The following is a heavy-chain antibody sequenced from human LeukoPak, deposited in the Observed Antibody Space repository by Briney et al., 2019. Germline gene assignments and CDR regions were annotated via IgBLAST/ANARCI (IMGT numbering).Heavy chain of an antibody. Sequence: PGGSLRLSCAASGFTVSSNYMTWVRQAPGKGLQWVSLIDSGGSTYFAGSVKGRFTISRDTSKNTLYLQMNSLRAEDTAVYYCARRAPTVTYYYYYYMDVWGKGTTVTVSS. D-gene: IGHD4-11*01. CDR3: ARRAPTVTYYYYYYMDV. V-gene: IGHV3-53*01. CDR1: GFTVSSNY. CDR2: IDSGGST. J-gene: IGHJ6*03.